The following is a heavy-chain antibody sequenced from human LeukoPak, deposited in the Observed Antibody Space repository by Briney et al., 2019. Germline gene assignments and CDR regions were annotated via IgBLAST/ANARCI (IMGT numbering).Heavy chain of an antibody. D-gene: IGHD3-10*01. Sequence: ASVKVSCKASGGTFSNYAISWVRQAPGLGLEWMGGIIPIFDTADYAQKFQGRLTITADESTTTAYMELSSLRTDDTAVYYCARGSTYGSGIPWASWGQGTLVTVSS. CDR1: GGTFSNYA. CDR2: IIPIFDTA. V-gene: IGHV1-69*13. CDR3: ARGSTYGSGIPWAS. J-gene: IGHJ4*02.